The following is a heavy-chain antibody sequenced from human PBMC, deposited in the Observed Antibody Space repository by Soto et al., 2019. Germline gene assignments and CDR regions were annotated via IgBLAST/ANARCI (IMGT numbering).Heavy chain of an antibody. CDR1: GGTFNSYG. J-gene: IGHJ4*02. Sequence: QDHLSQSGAEVKKPGCSVTVSCRASGGTFNSYGISWVRQVPGQGLDWLGVIIPLYGTVNYAQKFQGRVSITAENSTSTAYMDLSSLRSDDTAVYYCARVRVIRGVIPSHFGLWGQGTLVTVSS. V-gene: IGHV1-69*06. CDR3: ARVRVIRGVIPSHFGL. CDR2: IIPLYGTV. D-gene: IGHD3-16*02.